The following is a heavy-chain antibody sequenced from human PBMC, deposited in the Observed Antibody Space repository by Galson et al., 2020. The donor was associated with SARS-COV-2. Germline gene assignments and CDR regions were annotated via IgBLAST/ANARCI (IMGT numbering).Heavy chain of an antibody. V-gene: IGHV4-39*01. CDR3: ARLADILTGGGWFDP. CDR1: GGSISSSSYY. CDR2: IYYSGST. J-gene: IGHJ5*02. Sequence: SETLSLTCTVSGGSISSSSYYWGWIRQPPGKGLEWIGSIYYSGSTYYNPSLKSRVTISVDTSKNQFSLKLSSVTAADTAVYYCARLADILTGGGWFDPWGQGTLVTVSS. D-gene: IGHD3-9*01.